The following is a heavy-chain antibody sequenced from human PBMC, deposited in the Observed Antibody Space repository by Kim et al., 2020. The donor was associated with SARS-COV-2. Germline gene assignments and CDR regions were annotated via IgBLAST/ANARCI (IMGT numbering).Heavy chain of an antibody. CDR2: IQPSVTT. D-gene: IGHD6-13*01. V-gene: IGHV4-4*02. Sequence: SETLSLTCAVSGGSITSGNWWSWVRQPPGKGLEWIGEIQPSVTTNYNPSLKSRVTISVDNSKNQFSLKLSSVTAADTAVYYCARGWGVASWLVDCWGQGTLVTVSS. J-gene: IGHJ4*02. CDR1: GGSITSGNW. CDR3: ARGWGVASWLVDC.